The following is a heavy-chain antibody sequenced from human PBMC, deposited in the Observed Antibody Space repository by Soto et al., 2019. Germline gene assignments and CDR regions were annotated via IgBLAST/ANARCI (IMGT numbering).Heavy chain of an antibody. Sequence: QVQLVESGGGVVQPGRSLRLSCAASGFTFSSYAMHWVRKAPGKGLEWVAVISYDGSNKYYADSVKGRFTISRDNSKNTLYLQMNSLRAEDTAVYYCARERRSSRNWFDPWGQGTLVTVSS. CDR3: ARERRSSRNWFDP. D-gene: IGHD6-13*01. J-gene: IGHJ5*02. CDR2: ISYDGSNK. CDR1: GFTFSSYA. V-gene: IGHV3-30-3*01.